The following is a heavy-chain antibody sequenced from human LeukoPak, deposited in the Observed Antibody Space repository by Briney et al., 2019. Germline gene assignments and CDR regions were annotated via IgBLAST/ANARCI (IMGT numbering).Heavy chain of an antibody. CDR3: AKGPSMIVPTNWFDP. CDR1: GFTFSSYA. CDR2: ISGSGGST. V-gene: IGHV3-23*01. Sequence: GGSLRLSCAASGFTFSSYAMSWVRQAPGKGLEWVSAISGSGGSTYYADSVKGRFTISRDNSKNTLYLQMNSLRAEDTAVHYCAKGPSMIVPTNWFDPWGQGTLVTVSS. J-gene: IGHJ5*02. D-gene: IGHD3-22*01.